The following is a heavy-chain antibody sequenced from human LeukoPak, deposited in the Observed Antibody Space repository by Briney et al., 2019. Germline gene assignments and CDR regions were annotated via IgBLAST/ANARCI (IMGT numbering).Heavy chain of an antibody. V-gene: IGHV3-20*04. CDR3: ARVGYSSSPGPYFDY. D-gene: IGHD6-13*01. CDR1: GFIFNTYA. CDR2: INWNGGST. Sequence: PGGSLRLSCAASGFIFNTYAMSWVRQAPAKGLEWVAGINWNGGSTGCADSVKGRFTISRDNAKNSLYLQMNSLRAEDTALYYCARVGYSSSPGPYFDYWGQGTLVTVSS. J-gene: IGHJ4*02.